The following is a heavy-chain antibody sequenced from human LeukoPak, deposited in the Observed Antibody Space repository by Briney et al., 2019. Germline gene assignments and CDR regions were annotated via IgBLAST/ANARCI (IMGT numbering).Heavy chain of an antibody. Sequence: SVLVSCRTSGYSFTNYDLIWVRRDLGEGLVWLGWINSNTGNPTYAQGFTGRFVFSLDTSVSTAYLQISSLKAEDTAMYYCARERRSSSPGEQQLVRAFDIWGQGTMVTVSS. CDR1: GYSFTNYD. CDR3: ARERRSSSPGEQQLVRAFDI. J-gene: IGHJ3*02. V-gene: IGHV7-4-1*02. D-gene: IGHD6-13*01. CDR2: INSNTGNP.